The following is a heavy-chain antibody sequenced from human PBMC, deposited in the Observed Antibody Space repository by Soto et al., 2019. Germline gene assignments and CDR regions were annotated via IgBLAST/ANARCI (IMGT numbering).Heavy chain of an antibody. CDR3: ARDSLGYCSSTSCPAGAFDI. CDR2: INAGNGNT. Sequence: GASVKVSCKASGYTFTSYAMHWVRQAPGQRLEWMGWINAGNGNTKYSQKFQGRVTITRDTSASTAYMELSSLRSEDTAVYYFARDSLGYCSSTSCPAGAFDIWGQGTMVTVSS. CDR1: GYTFTSYA. J-gene: IGHJ3*02. D-gene: IGHD2-2*01. V-gene: IGHV1-3*01.